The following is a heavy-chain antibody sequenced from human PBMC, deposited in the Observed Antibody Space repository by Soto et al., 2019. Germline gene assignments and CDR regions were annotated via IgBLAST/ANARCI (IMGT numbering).Heavy chain of an antibody. V-gene: IGHV3-23*01. D-gene: IGHD6-13*01. CDR1: GFTFSSYA. J-gene: IGHJ4*02. CDR3: AKNPRPAAGTNYFDY. CDR2: MSGSGDNT. Sequence: GGSLRPSCAASGFTFSSYAMIWVRQAPGKGPEWVSAMSGSGDNTYYADSVKGRFTISRDNSKNALYLQMNSLRAEDMAVYYCAKNPRPAAGTNYFDYWGQGTLVTVSS.